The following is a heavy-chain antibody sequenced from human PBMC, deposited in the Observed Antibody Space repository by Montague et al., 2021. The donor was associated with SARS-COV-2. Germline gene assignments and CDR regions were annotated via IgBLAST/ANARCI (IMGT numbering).Heavy chain of an antibody. J-gene: IGHJ6*02. D-gene: IGHD3-22*01. Sequence: SETLSLTCAVSGGSISNSQWWSWVRQPPGKGLEWIGSIYYSGSTYYNPSLKSRVTISVDTSKNQFSLKLSSVTAADTAVYYCARDTRITMIVVVQGYGMDVWGQGTPVTVSS. CDR3: ARDTRITMIVVVQGYGMDV. CDR2: IYYSGST. CDR1: GGSISNSQW. V-gene: IGHV4-4*02.